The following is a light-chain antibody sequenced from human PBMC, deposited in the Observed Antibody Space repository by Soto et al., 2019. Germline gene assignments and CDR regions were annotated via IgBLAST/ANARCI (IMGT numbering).Light chain of an antibody. CDR2: ATS. CDR3: QQYNKWPVT. J-gene: IGKJ4*01. CDR1: QSVGTH. V-gene: IGKV3-15*01. Sequence: EIVMTQSPATLSVSPGERATLSCRASQSVGTHLAWYQQTPGHAPRLLISATSTRATGIPARFSGSGSGTEFTLAISSLQSEDFAFYYCQQYNKWPVTFGGGTKVEV.